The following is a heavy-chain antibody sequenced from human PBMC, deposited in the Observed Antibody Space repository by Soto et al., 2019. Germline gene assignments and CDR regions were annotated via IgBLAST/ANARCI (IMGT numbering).Heavy chain of an antibody. CDR2: VHTSGST. CDR1: GDSISSYF. CDR3: ARENAVASTGWLDP. D-gene: IGHD6-19*01. J-gene: IGHJ5*02. V-gene: IGHV4-4*07. Sequence: TSETLSLTXTVSGDSISSYFWSWIRQPAGKGLEWIGRVHTSGSTTYNPSLKSRVTMSVDTSKSQFSLKLTSVTAADTAVYYCARENAVASTGWLDPWGQGTLVTVS.